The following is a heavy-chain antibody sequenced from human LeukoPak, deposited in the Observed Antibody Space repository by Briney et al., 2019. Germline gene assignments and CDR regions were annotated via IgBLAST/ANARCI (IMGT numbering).Heavy chain of an antibody. V-gene: IGHV3-30*18. J-gene: IGHJ6*02. Sequence: GRSLRLSCAASGFTFSSYGMHWVRQAPGKGLEWVAVISYDGSNKYYADSVKGRFTISRDNSKNTLYLQMNSLRAEDTAIYYCAKDYRYSGWDYYYGMDVWGQGTTVTVSS. D-gene: IGHD1-26*01. CDR1: GFTFSSYG. CDR2: ISYDGSNK. CDR3: AKDYRYSGWDYYYGMDV.